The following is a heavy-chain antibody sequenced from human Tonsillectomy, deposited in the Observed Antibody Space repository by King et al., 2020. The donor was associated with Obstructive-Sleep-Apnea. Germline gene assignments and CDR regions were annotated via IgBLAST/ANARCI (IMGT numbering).Heavy chain of an antibody. CDR1: GGSISSSSNY. CDR2: LYYSGNT. CDR3: ARSCVGGTYDY. J-gene: IGHJ4*02. D-gene: IGHD1-26*01. V-gene: IGHV4-39*07. Sequence: QLQESGPGLVKPSETLSLTCSVSGGSISSSSNYWGWIRLAPGKGLEWIGSLYYSGNTYYNPSLKSRVTISGDTSKNQFSLNLTSLTAADTAVYYCARSCVGGTYDYWGQGTLVTVSS.